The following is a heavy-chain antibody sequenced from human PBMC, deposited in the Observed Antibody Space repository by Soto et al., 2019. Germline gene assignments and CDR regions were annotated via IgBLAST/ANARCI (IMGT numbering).Heavy chain of an antibody. J-gene: IGHJ6*03. CDR2: ISSSSSYI. Sequence: GGSLRLSCGASGFPFSSYGMNWVRKAPGKGLEWVSSISSSSSYIYYADSVKGRFTISRDNAKNSLYLQMNSLRAEDTAVYYCARVRDCSGGSCPIDYYYYYMDVWGKGTTVTVSS. D-gene: IGHD2-15*01. V-gene: IGHV3-21*01. CDR3: ARVRDCSGGSCPIDYYYYYMDV. CDR1: GFPFSSYG.